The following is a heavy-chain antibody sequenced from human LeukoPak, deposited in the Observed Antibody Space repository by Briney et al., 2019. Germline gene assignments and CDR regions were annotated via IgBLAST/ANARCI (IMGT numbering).Heavy chain of an antibody. D-gene: IGHD3-22*01. J-gene: IGHJ4*02. CDR3: ASSFYYDSRDY. Sequence: KASETLSLTCVVYGGSFSGYFWSWIRQPPGKGLEWIGEITPSGSTNYNPSLKSRVSISIDTSKKKLSLRLTSVTAADSAVYYCASSFYYDSRDYWGQGTLVTVSS. V-gene: IGHV4-34*01. CDR2: ITPSGST. CDR1: GGSFSGYF.